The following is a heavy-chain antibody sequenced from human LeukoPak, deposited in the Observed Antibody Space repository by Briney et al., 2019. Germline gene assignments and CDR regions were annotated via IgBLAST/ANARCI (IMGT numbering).Heavy chain of an antibody. D-gene: IGHD3-16*01. Sequence: ASVKVSCKASGYTFSGYYMHWVRQAPGQGVEWMGRIYPNSGGTNYAQKFQGRVTMTRDTSIGTAYMELSSLTSDDTAVYYCENVGANKVVGVLYNYMDGWGKGITVTVSS. V-gene: IGHV1-2*06. CDR3: ENVGANKVVGVLYNYMDG. CDR2: IYPNSGGT. J-gene: IGHJ6*03. CDR1: GYTFSGYY.